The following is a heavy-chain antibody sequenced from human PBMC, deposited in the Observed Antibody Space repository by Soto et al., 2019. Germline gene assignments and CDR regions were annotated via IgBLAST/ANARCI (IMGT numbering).Heavy chain of an antibody. D-gene: IGHD3-3*01. CDR1: GGPMNSYY. J-gene: IGHJ3*02. CDR2: IYYSGDT. V-gene: IGHV4-59*01. Sequence: QVQLHESGPGLVKPSETLSLTCSVSGGPMNSYYWSWIRQSPGKGLEWLGYIYYSGDTKYNPSLQSRISISVDTTKNHFSLRLTSVTAADTAVYYCARDRNKLWKNDAFDIWGQGTMVTVSS. CDR3: ARDRNKLWKNDAFDI.